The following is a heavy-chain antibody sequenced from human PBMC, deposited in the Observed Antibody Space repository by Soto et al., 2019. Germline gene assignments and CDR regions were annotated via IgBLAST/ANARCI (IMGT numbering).Heavy chain of an antibody. CDR1: GFTFSDYG. D-gene: IGHD7-27*01. J-gene: IGHJ6*03. V-gene: IGHV3-33*01. Sequence: QVQLVESGGGVVQPGGSLRLSCAASGFTFSDYGMHWVRQAPGKGLEWVAIIWFYGSAKYYADSVKGRFSISRDNSKNTLYLQMNSLRVDDTAVYWCATAPGWGTTTTGYYFYSMDVWGTGTTVTVAS. CDR3: ATAPGWGTTTTGYYFYSMDV. CDR2: IWFYGSAK.